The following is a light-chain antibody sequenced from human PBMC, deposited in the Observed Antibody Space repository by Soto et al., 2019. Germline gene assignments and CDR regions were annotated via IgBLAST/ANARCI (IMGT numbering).Light chain of an antibody. CDR1: SNDVGGFNY. Sequence: QSVLTQPSSLSVAPGQAITISFTGSSNDVGGFNYVSWYQQHPGKAPKLMIYEVRNRSSGVSSRFSGSKSGNTASLTISGLQAEDEADYYCSSYTSTNTVVFGGGTKVTVL. J-gene: IGLJ3*02. CDR2: EVR. V-gene: IGLV2-14*01. CDR3: SSYTSTNTVV.